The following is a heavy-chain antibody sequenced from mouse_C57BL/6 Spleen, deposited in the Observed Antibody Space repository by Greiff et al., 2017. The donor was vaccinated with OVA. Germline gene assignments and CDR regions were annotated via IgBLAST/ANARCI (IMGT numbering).Heavy chain of an antibody. V-gene: IGHV5-12*01. J-gene: IGHJ4*01. Sequence: EVQRVESGGGLVQPGGSLKLSCAASGFTFSDYYMYWVRQTPEKRLEWVAYISNGGGSTYSPDTVKGRFTISRDNAKNTLYLQMSRLKAEDTAMYYCARPYYYAMDYWGQGTSVTVSS. CDR2: ISNGGGST. CDR1: GFTFSDYY. CDR3: ARPYYYAMDY.